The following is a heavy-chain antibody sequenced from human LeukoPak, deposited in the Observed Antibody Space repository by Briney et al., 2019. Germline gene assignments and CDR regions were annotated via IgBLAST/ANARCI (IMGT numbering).Heavy chain of an antibody. CDR1: GGSISSGDYY. Sequence: PSQTLSLTCTVSGGSISSGDYYWSWIRQPPGKGLEWIGYIYYSGSTYYNPSLKSRVTISVDTSKNQFSLKLSSVTAADTAVYYCARLFGVVITRVDPWGQGTLVTVSS. CDR2: IYYSGST. D-gene: IGHD3-3*01. CDR3: ARLFGVVITRVDP. J-gene: IGHJ5*02. V-gene: IGHV4-30-4*01.